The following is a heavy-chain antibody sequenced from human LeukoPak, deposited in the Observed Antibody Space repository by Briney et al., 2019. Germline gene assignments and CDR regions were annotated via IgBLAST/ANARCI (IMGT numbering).Heavy chain of an antibody. CDR2: IYSSGST. V-gene: IGHV4-39*07. J-gene: IGHJ4*02. CDR3: ARKREGPTTGIDS. CDR1: GGSISSSNSH. Sequence: SETLSLTCTVSGGSISSSNSHWGWIRQSPGTGLEWIGNIYSSGSTYYNPSLKSRVTISIDTSENQFSLKLSSVTAADTAVYYCARKREGPTTGIDSWGQGTLVTVSS. D-gene: IGHD1-26*01.